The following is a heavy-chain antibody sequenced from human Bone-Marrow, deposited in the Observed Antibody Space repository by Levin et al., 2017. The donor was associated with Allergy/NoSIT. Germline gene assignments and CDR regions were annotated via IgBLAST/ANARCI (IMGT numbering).Heavy chain of an antibody. CDR1: GYTFTSYD. J-gene: IGHJ3*02. Sequence: PVASVKVSCKASGYTFTSYDINWVRQATGQGLEWMGWMNPNSGNTGYAQKFQGRVTMTRNTSISTAYMELSSLRSEDTAVYYCAGSITMVRGDAFDIWGQGTMVTVSS. V-gene: IGHV1-8*01. CDR2: MNPNSGNT. CDR3: AGSITMVRGDAFDI. D-gene: IGHD3-10*01.